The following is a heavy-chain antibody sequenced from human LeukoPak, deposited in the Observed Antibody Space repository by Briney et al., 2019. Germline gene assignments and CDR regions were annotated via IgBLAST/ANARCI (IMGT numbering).Heavy chain of an antibody. CDR1: GLSISANS. J-gene: IGHJ4*02. Sequence: SETLSLTCTVSGLSISANSWSWIRQPPGKGLEWIGYIYNSVTTNYNPSLTSRVTISVDTSKKQLSLKLSSATAADTAVYYCARGARSSDYWGQGTLVTVSS. CDR2: IYNSVTT. CDR3: ARGARSSDY. V-gene: IGHV4-59*13. D-gene: IGHD3-10*01.